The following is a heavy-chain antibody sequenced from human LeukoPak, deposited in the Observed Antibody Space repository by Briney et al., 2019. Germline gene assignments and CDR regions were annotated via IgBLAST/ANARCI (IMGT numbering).Heavy chain of an antibody. J-gene: IGHJ5*02. Sequence: PSETLSLTCAVYGGSFSGYYWSWIRQPPGKGLEWIGEINHSGSTNYNPSLKSRVTISVDTSKNQFSLKLSSVTAADTAVYYCARVLQTTVVTHWFDPWGQGTLVTVSS. D-gene: IGHD4-23*01. V-gene: IGHV4-34*01. CDR3: ARVLQTTVVTHWFDP. CDR2: INHSGST. CDR1: GGSFSGYY.